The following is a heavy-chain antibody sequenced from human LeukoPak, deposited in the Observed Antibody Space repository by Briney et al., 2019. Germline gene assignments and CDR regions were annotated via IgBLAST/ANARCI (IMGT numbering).Heavy chain of an antibody. CDR2: IYHSGST. J-gene: IGHJ5*02. CDR3: AAEDGGSNWFDP. CDR1: GGSISSGGYY. V-gene: IGHV4-30-2*02. D-gene: IGHD3-16*01. Sequence: SQTLSLTCTVSGGSISSGGYYWSWIRQPPGKGLEWIGYIYHSGSTYYNPSLKSRVTISVDRSKNQFSLKLSSVTTADTAVYYCAAEDGGSNWFDPWAREPWSPSPQ.